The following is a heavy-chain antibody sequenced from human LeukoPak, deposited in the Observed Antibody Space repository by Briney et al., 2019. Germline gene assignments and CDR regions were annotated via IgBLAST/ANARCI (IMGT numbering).Heavy chain of an antibody. Sequence: SQTLSHTCTVSGGSISRGSYYWSWIRQPAGKGLEWIRRIYTSGSTNYNPSLKSRVTISVDTSKNQFSLKLSSVTAADTAVYYCATRGGSYWSYAFDIWGQGTMVTVSS. V-gene: IGHV4-61*02. CDR3: ATRGGSYWSYAFDI. D-gene: IGHD1-26*01. CDR1: GGSISRGSYY. J-gene: IGHJ3*02. CDR2: IYTSGST.